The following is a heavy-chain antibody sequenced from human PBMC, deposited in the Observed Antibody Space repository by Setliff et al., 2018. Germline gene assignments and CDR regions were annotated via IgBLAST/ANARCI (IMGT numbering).Heavy chain of an antibody. CDR3: ARGYSYGPFGY. CDR1: GYTFTRYA. J-gene: IGHJ4*02. D-gene: IGHD5-18*01. V-gene: IGHV1-69*13. Sequence: SVKVSCKASGYTFTRYAMNWVRQAPGQGLEWMGGTTPIFTTANYAQKFQGRVTITADESTSTAYMELSRLRSDDTAVYYCARGYSYGPFGYWGQGTLVTVSS. CDR2: TTPIFTTA.